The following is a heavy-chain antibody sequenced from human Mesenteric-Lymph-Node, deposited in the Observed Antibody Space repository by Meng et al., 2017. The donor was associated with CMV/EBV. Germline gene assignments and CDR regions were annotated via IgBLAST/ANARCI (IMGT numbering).Heavy chain of an antibody. J-gene: IGHJ6*02. Sequence: GGSLRLSCAATGFTFSGSAVHWVRRASGKGLEWVGRIRSKTNNYATAYAASVKGRLSISRDEAKNTAYLQMNSLKTEDTALYYCAIPYGDFSYYHGLDVWGQGTTVTVSS. CDR3: AIPYGDFSYYHGLDV. V-gene: IGHV3-73*01. D-gene: IGHD4-17*01. CDR2: IRSKTNNYAT. CDR1: GFTFSGSA.